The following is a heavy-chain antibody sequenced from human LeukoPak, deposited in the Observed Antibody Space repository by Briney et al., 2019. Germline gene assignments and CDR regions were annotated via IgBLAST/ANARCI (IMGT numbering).Heavy chain of an antibody. V-gene: IGHV1-8*01. CDR3: ARSYDFWSGYHHYYYMDV. Sequence: ASVKVSCKASGYTFTSYDINWVRQATGQGLEWMGWMNPNSGNTGYAQKFQGRVTMTRNTSISTAYMELSSLRSEDTDVYYCARSYDFWSGYHHYYYMDVWGKGTTVTVSS. CDR1: GYTFTSYD. J-gene: IGHJ6*03. D-gene: IGHD3-3*01. CDR2: MNPNSGNT.